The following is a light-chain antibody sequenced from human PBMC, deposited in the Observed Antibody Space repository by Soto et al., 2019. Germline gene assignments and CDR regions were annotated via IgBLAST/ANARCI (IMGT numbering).Light chain of an antibody. V-gene: IGLV2-14*01. CDR1: SSDVGGYNY. CDR2: DVS. Sequence: QSALTQPASVSGSPGQSITISCTGTSSDVGGYNYVSWYQQHPGKAPKLMIYDVSNRPSGVSNRFSGSNSGNTSCLTISGIQAEDEADYYCSSYTSSSTAVFAGGTKLTVL. J-gene: IGLJ2*01. CDR3: SSYTSSSTAV.